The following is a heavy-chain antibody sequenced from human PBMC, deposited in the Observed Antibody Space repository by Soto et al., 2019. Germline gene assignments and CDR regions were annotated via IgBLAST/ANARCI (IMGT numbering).Heavy chain of an antibody. CDR2: INAGNGNT. D-gene: IGHD4-17*01. J-gene: IGHJ5*02. CDR3: ARAARDYGGNNWFDP. Sequence: KVSCKASGYTFTSYAMHWVRQAPGQRLEWMGWINAGNGNTKYSQKFQGRVTITRDTSASTAYMELSSLRSEDTAVYYCARAARDYGGNNWFDPWGQGTLVTVSS. V-gene: IGHV1-3*01. CDR1: GYTFTSYA.